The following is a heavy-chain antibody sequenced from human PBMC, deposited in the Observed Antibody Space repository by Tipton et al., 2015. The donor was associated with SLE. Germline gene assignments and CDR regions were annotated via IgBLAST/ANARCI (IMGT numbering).Heavy chain of an antibody. V-gene: IGHV4-31*03. CDR3: VRSSCTTGACPYDT. CDR2: IYYSGGT. CDR1: GDSITSGGFY. D-gene: IGHD4/OR15-4a*01. J-gene: IGHJ5*02. Sequence: TLSLTCSVSGDSITSGGFYWNWIRHLPGEGLQWIGYIYYSGGTSYNPALQSRVSMSVDMSKNHFSLRLGSVTAADTAIYYCVRSSCTTGACPYDTWGLGTLVTVSS.